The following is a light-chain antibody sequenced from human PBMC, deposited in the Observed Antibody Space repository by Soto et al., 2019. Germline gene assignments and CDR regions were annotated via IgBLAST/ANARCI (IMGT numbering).Light chain of an antibody. CDR3: QQRYNWPVT. Sequence: EIVLTQPPATLSLSPGERATLSCRASQSITNYVGWYQQKPGQAPRLLIYATSNRATGIPARFSGSGSGTDFTLTISSLEPEDFSVYYCQQRYNWPVTFGQGTRLEIK. CDR2: ATS. J-gene: IGKJ5*01. V-gene: IGKV3-11*01. CDR1: QSITNY.